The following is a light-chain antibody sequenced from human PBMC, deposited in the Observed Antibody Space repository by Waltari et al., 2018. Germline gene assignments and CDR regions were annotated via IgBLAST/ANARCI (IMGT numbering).Light chain of an antibody. CDR1: SSDLGRYHL. CDR3: SSHGGSDKFYV. CDR2: EVN. Sequence: QSALTQPPSASGSPGQSVAISCTGTSSDLGRYHLVSWYQQHPGKAPKLIISEVNKRPSGVPDRFSGAKSGNTASLTVSGLQAEDEADYYCSSHGGSDKFYVFGTGTKVTVL. J-gene: IGLJ1*01. V-gene: IGLV2-8*01.